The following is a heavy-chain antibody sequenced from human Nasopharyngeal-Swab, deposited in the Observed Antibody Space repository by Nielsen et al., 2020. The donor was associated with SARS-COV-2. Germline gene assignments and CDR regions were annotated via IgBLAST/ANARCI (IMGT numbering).Heavy chain of an antibody. V-gene: IGHV3-33*01. Sequence: GGSLRLSCAASGFTFSSYGMHWVRQAPGKGLEWVAVIWYDGSNKYYADSVKGRFTISRDNSKNTLYLQMNSLGAEDTAVYYCARETGYFDLWGRGTLVTVSS. J-gene: IGHJ2*01. CDR3: ARETGYFDL. CDR1: GFTFSSYG. CDR2: IWYDGSNK.